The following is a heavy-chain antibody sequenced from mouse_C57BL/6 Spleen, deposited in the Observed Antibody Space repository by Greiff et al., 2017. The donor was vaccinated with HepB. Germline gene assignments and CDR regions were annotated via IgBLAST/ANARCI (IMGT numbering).Heavy chain of an antibody. CDR3: ARVYYDYDKAWFAY. D-gene: IGHD2-4*01. J-gene: IGHJ3*01. Sequence: EVKVVESEGGLVQPGSSMKLSCTASGFTFSDYYMAWVRQVPEKGLEWVANINYDGSSTYYLDSLKSRFIISRDNAKNILYLQMSSLKSEDTATYYCARVYYDYDKAWFAYWGQGTLVTVSA. CDR2: INYDGSST. CDR1: GFTFSDYY. V-gene: IGHV5-16*01.